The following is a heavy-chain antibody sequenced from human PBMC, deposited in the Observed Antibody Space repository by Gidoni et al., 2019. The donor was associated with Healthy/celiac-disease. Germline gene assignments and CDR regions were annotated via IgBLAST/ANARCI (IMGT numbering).Heavy chain of an antibody. Sequence: EVQLVESGGGLVQPGGSLRLSCAASGFIFSSYWMSWVRQAPGKGLEWVANIKQDGSEKSYVDSVKGRFTISRDNAKNSLYLQMNSLRAEDTAVYYCARGLLYYYDYSGHSRYWGQGTLVTVSS. CDR3: ARGLLYYYDYSGHSRY. CDR1: GFIFSSYW. V-gene: IGHV3-7*01. J-gene: IGHJ4*02. CDR2: IKQDGSEK. D-gene: IGHD3-22*01.